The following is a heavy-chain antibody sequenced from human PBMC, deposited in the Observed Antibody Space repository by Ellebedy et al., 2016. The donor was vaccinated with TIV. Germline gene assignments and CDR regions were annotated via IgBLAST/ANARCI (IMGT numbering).Heavy chain of an antibody. D-gene: IGHD3-9*01. Sequence: GESLKISXAASGFTFDDYAMHWVRQAPGKGLEWVSAISGSGGSTYYADSVKGRFTISRDNSKNTLYLQMNSLRAEDTAVYYCARDGDDILTGYPYYFDYWGQGTLVTVSS. CDR2: ISGSGGST. V-gene: IGHV3-23*01. CDR1: GFTFDDYA. CDR3: ARDGDDILTGYPYYFDY. J-gene: IGHJ4*02.